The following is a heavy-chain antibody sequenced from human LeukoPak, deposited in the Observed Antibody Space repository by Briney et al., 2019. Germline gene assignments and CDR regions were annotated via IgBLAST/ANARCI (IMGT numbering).Heavy chain of an antibody. J-gene: IGHJ6*03. CDR1: GYSFTSYW. CDR2: IYPGDSDT. CDR3: ERGLSDYNLPRPTHYYYYMDV. Sequence: ESLKISCKGSGYSFTSYWIGWVRQMPGKGLEWMGIIYPGDSDTRYSPSFQGQVTISADKSISTAYLQWSSLKASDTAMYYCERGLSDYNLPRPTHYYYYMDVWGKGTTVTVSS. D-gene: IGHD4-11*01. V-gene: IGHV5-51*01.